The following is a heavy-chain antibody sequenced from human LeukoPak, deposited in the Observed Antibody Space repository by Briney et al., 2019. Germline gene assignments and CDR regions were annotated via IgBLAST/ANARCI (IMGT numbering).Heavy chain of an antibody. Sequence: ASVKVSCKTSGYSFSRHAMSWVRQAPGQGLEWMGGIIPVFHTTNYARKFQGRLTITADESTTTAYMELSSLRSEDTAVYYCARAPFGTSPGYYFDYWGQGTLVTVSS. J-gene: IGHJ4*02. CDR3: ARAPFGTSPGYYFDY. CDR2: IIPVFHTT. D-gene: IGHD2/OR15-2a*01. CDR1: GYSFSRHA. V-gene: IGHV1-69*13.